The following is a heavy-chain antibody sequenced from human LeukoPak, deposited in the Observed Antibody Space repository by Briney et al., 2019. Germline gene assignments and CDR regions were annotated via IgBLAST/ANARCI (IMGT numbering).Heavy chain of an antibody. D-gene: IGHD3-10*01. V-gene: IGHV3-23*01. CDR1: GFTFSSYA. J-gene: IGHJ4*02. CDR3: ALGVTMVRGVPFDY. Sequence: GGSLRLSCAASGFTFSSYAMSWVRQAPGEGLEWVSAISGSGGSTYYADSVKGRFTISRDNSKNTLYLQMNSLRAEDTAVYYCALGVTMVRGVPFDYWGQGTLVTVSS. CDR2: ISGSGGST.